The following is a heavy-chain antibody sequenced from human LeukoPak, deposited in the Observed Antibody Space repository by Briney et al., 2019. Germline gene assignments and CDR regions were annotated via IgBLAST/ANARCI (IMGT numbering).Heavy chain of an antibody. CDR3: ARIGYSSSSLDY. CDR2: IKPDGSAQ. V-gene: IGHV3-7*01. Sequence: GGSLRLSCAASGFTFSNSWMSWVRQAPGKGLEWVATIKPDGSAQYYVESVKGRLTISRDNAKNSVYLQMSSLRAEDTAVYYCARIGYSSSSLDYWGQGTLVTVSS. J-gene: IGHJ4*02. D-gene: IGHD6-6*01. CDR1: GFTFSNSW.